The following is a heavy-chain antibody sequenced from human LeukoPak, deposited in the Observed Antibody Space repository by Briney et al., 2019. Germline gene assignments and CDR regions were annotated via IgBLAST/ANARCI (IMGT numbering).Heavy chain of an antibody. CDR1: GDTLNNYS. Sequence: ASVKVSCKASGDTLNNYSISWVRQAPGQGLEWMGGIIPIFSTANYAQKFQGRVTITADESTSTAYMELSSLRSEDTAVYYCARGDMHGGPARVYFDYWGQGTLVTVSS. V-gene: IGHV1-69*01. J-gene: IGHJ4*02. CDR3: ARGDMHGGPARVYFDY. CDR2: IIPIFSTA. D-gene: IGHD2-15*01.